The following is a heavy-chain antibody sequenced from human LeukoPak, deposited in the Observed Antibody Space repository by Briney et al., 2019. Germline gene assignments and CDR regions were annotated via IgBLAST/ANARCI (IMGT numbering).Heavy chain of an antibody. CDR3: ANPVVADY. D-gene: IGHD2-15*01. Sequence: SGGTLRLSCAASGFTFSSYGMSWVRQAPGKGLEWVSGISGSGDSTYYADSVKGRFTISRDNSKNTLYLQMNSLRAEDTAVYYCANPVVADYWGQGTLVTVSS. CDR1: GFTFSSYG. CDR2: ISGSGDST. V-gene: IGHV3-23*01. J-gene: IGHJ4*02.